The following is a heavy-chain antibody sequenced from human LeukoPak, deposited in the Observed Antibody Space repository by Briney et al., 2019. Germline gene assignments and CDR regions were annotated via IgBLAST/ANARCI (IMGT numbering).Heavy chain of an antibody. CDR3: ARGDGYNLGFDY. Sequence: PSETLSLTCTVSGGSISSSSYYRGWIRQPPGKGLEWIGSIYYSGSTYYNPSLKSRVTISVDPSDNQLSLKLNSVTAADTAVYYCARGDGYNLGFDYWGQGTLVTVSS. D-gene: IGHD5-24*01. CDR1: GGSISSSSYY. V-gene: IGHV4-39*01. CDR2: IYYSGST. J-gene: IGHJ4*02.